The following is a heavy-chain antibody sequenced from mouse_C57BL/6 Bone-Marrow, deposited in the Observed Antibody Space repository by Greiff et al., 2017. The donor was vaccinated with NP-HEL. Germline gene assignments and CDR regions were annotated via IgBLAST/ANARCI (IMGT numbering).Heavy chain of an antibody. CDR1: GFNIKDDY. CDR3: TTFYGNYPSFMDY. D-gene: IGHD2-1*01. Sequence: VQLQQSGAELVRPGASVKLSCTASGFNIKDDYMHWVKQRPEQGLEWIGWIDPENGDTEYASKFQGKATITADTSSNTAYLQLSSLTSEDTAVYYCTTFYGNYPSFMDYWGQGTSVTGSS. J-gene: IGHJ4*01. CDR2: IDPENGDT. V-gene: IGHV14-4*01.